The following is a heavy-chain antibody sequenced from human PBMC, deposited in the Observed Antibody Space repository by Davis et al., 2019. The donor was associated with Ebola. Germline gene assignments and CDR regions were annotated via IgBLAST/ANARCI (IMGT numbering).Heavy chain of an antibody. J-gene: IGHJ6*02. CDR3: AKDLFWWAASDV. Sequence: PGGSLRLSCAASGFTFSFLAMHWVRQAPGKGLEWVAVISRDGSYRHYAESVKGRFTISRDNSKNTLDLQMNSLRGEDTALYYCAKDLFWWAASDVWGQGTTVTVS. CDR1: GFTFSFLA. D-gene: IGHD2-8*02. CDR2: ISRDGSYR. V-gene: IGHV3-30*18.